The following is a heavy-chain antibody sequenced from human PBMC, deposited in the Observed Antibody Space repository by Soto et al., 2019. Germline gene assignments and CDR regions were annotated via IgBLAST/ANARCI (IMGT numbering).Heavy chain of an antibody. CDR3: AHSGHGDYVRYFDL. CDR1: GFSLSTSGVG. J-gene: IGHJ2*01. CDR2: IYWDDDK. D-gene: IGHD4-17*01. Sequence: QITLKESGPPLVKPTQTLTLTCTFSGFSLSTSGVGVGWIRQPPGKALEWLALIYWDDDKRYSPSLKSRLTITKDTSKNQVVLTMTNMDPVDTATYYCAHSGHGDYVRYFDLWGRGTLVTVSS. V-gene: IGHV2-5*02.